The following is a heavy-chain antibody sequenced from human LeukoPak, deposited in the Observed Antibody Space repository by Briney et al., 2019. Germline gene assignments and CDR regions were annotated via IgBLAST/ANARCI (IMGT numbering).Heavy chain of an antibody. CDR3: ARDRSTTGTSLTDY. CDR1: GYTFTTYY. J-gene: IGHJ4*02. D-gene: IGHD1-1*01. CDR2: INPISGGT. Sequence: ASLKVSCKVSGYTFTTYYMHWVRQAPGQGLEWMGWINPISGGTDYAQKFQGRVTMTRDTSITTVYMDLSRLTSDDTAVYYCARDRSTTGTSLTDYWGQGTVVTVSS. V-gene: IGHV1-2*02.